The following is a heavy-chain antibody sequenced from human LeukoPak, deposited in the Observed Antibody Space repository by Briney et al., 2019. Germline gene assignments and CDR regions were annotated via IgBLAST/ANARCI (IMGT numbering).Heavy chain of an antibody. CDR3: ARGLNNRKSGRRFDVFEI. Sequence: SETLSLTCTVSGGSISSYYWSWIRQPPGKGLEWIGYIYYSGSTNYNPSLKSRVTISVDTSKNQFSLKLSSVTAADTAVYYCARGLNNRKSGRRFDVFEIWGQGTMVIVSS. CDR2: IYYSGST. V-gene: IGHV4-59*01. J-gene: IGHJ3*02. D-gene: IGHD1-14*01. CDR1: GGSISSYY.